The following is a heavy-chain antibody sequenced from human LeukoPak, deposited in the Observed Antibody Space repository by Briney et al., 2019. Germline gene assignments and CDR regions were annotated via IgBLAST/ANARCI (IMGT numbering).Heavy chain of an antibody. CDR1: GYTFTSYG. V-gene: IGHV1-18*01. J-gene: IGHJ4*02. CDR3: ARGRRKDYYGSGSYLYY. D-gene: IGHD3-10*01. Sequence: GASVKVSCKASGYTFTSYGISWVRQAPGQGLEWMGWISAYNGNTNYAQKLQGRVTMTTDTSTSTACMELRSLRSDDTAVYYCARGRRKDYYGSGSYLYYWGQGTLVTVSS. CDR2: ISAYNGNT.